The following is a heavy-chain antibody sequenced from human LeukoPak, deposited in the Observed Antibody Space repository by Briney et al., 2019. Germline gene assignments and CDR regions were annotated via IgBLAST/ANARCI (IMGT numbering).Heavy chain of an antibody. CDR1: GGSISSYY. CDR3: AREHGSRSYYARFDP. J-gene: IGHJ5*02. D-gene: IGHD3-10*01. Sequence: SETLSLTCTVSGGSISSYYWSWIRQPPGKGLEWIGYIHYSGSTNYNPSLKSRVTISVDTSKNQFSLKLSSVTAADTAVYYCAREHGSRSYYARFDPWGQGTLVTVSS. CDR2: IHYSGST. V-gene: IGHV4-59*12.